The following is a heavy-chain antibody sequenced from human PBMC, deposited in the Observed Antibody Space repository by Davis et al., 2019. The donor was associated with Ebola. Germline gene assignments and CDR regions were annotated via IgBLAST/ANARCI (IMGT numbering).Heavy chain of an antibody. Sequence: SETLSLTCTVSGGSISSSSYYWGWIRPPPGMGLVWFGSIYYSGSTYYNPSLKSRVTISVDTSKNQFSLKLSSVTAADTAVYYCARDGLITGTTYYYGMDVWGQGTTVTVSS. D-gene: IGHD1-7*01. J-gene: IGHJ6*02. CDR3: ARDGLITGTTYYYGMDV. CDR2: IYYSGST. CDR1: GGSISSSSYY. V-gene: IGHV4-39*02.